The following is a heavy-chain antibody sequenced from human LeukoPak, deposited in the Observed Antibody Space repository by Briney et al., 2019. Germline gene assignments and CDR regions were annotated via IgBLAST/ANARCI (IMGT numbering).Heavy chain of an antibody. CDR3: ARVVYYYDSSGRLDAFDI. J-gene: IGHJ3*02. CDR1: GGSISSYY. CDR2: IYYSGST. Sequence: SETLSLTCTVSGGSISSYYWSWIRQPPGKGLEWIGYIYYSGSTNYNPSLKSRVTISVDTSKNQFSLKLSSVTAADTAVYYCARVVYYYDSSGRLDAFDIWGQGTMVTVSS. D-gene: IGHD3-22*01. V-gene: IGHV4-59*01.